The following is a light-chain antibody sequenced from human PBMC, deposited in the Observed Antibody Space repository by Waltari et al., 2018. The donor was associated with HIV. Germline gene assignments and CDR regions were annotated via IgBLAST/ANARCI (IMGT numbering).Light chain of an antibody. CDR1: KLGDNY. CDR2: HDS. V-gene: IGLV3-1*01. CDR3: QAWDSSSDWV. J-gene: IGLJ3*02. Sequence: SYELTQPPSVSVSPGQTASITCSGVKLGDNYACWYQQKPGQSPVLVIYHDSKRPSGSPERFSGSNSGNTATLTISGTQAMDEADYYCQAWDSSSDWVFGGGTKLTVL.